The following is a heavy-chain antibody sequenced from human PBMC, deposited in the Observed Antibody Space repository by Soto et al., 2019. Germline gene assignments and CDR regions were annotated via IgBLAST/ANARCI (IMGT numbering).Heavy chain of an antibody. CDR2: ISSSSSYT. D-gene: IGHD4-17*01. J-gene: IGHJ4*02. Sequence: GGSLRLSCAASGFTFSDYYMIWIRQAPGKGLEWVSYISSSSSYTNYADSVKGRFTISRDNAKNSLYLQMNSLRAEDTAVYYCVKTGDYGDFFDYWGQGTLVTVSS. CDR3: VKTGDYGDFFDY. CDR1: GFTFSDYY. V-gene: IGHV3-11*06.